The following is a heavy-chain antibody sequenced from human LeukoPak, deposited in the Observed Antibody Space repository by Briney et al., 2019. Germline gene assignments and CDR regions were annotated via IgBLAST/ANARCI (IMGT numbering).Heavy chain of an antibody. CDR3: AREHSGYDFPGRDYYYMDV. CDR1: GFTFSKYG. J-gene: IGHJ6*03. D-gene: IGHD5-12*01. CDR2: IRYDGSNK. V-gene: IGHV3-30*02. Sequence: GGSLRLSCAASGFTFSKYGMHWVRQAPGKGLEWVAFIRYDGSNKYYADSVQGRFTISRDNPKNTVYLQMNSLRGEDTAVYYCAREHSGYDFPGRDYYYMDVWGKGTTVTVSS.